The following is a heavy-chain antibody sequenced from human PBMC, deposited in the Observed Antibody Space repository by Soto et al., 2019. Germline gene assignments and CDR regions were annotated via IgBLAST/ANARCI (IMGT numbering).Heavy chain of an antibody. CDR1: GFTFSDYY. D-gene: IGHD2-2*01. V-gene: IGHV3-11*04. J-gene: IGHJ6*02. CDR2: ISSSARTI. Sequence: QVQLVESGGGLVKPGGSLRLSCAASGFTFSDYYMSWIRQAPGKGLEWVSYISSSARTIYYADSVKGRFIISRDNAKNSLDLQMNSLRAEDTAAYYCARYCSSISCFGYGMDVWGLGTTVTVSS. CDR3: ARYCSSISCFGYGMDV.